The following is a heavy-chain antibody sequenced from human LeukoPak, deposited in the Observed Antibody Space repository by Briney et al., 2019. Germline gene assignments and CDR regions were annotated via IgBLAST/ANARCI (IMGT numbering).Heavy chain of an antibody. CDR2: INHSGYT. CDR1: GESSFSNYY. J-gene: IGHJ4*02. D-gene: IGHD3-22*01. Sequence: PSETLSLTCAVYGESSFSNYYWSWIRQTPGGALEWIGEINHSGYTNYNPSLKSRVTLSIDTSKSQFSLRLNSVTAADTAVYYCSRQVVGNDYWGQGTLVTVSS. CDR3: SRQVVGNDY. V-gene: IGHV4-34*01.